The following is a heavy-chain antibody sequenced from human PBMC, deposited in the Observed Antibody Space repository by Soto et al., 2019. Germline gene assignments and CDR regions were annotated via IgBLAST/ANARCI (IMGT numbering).Heavy chain of an antibody. CDR1: GGTFSSYP. CDR3: ARDSSGYGLLGY. CDR2: IIPIFGTT. V-gene: IGHV1-69*12. Sequence: QVQLVQSGAEVKKPGSSVKVSCKTSGGTFSSYPITWVRQAPGQGLEWMGGIIPIFGTTNYAQKFQGRVTMTADESTSTAYMDLSSLRSEDTAVYYCARDSSGYGLLGYWGQGTLVTVSS. J-gene: IGHJ4*02. D-gene: IGHD3-22*01.